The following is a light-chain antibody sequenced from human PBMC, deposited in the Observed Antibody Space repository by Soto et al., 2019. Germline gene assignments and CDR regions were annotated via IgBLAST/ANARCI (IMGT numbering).Light chain of an antibody. CDR1: SSDIGSYNS. Sequence: QSALTQPASVSGSPGQSITISCTGTSSDIGSYNSVSWYQQHPGKAPKLIIHDVSNRPSGVSYRFSGSKSGNTASLTISGLQTEDEADYYCSSYTGSGTLVVFGGGTKLTVL. J-gene: IGLJ2*01. CDR2: DVS. V-gene: IGLV2-14*01. CDR3: SSYTGSGTLVV.